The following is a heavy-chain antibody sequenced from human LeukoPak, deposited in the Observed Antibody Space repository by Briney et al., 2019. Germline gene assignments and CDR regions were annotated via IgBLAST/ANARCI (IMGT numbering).Heavy chain of an antibody. V-gene: IGHV3-74*01. Sequence: PGGSLRLSCAASGFTFSSYWMNWVRQAPGKGLVWVSRIASDGSSTTYADSVKGRFSISRDNAKNSLYLQMNSLRAEDTAVYYCARDRCSSTTCSGPYYYGMDVWGQGTTVTVSS. CDR1: GFTFSSYW. CDR2: IASDGSST. J-gene: IGHJ6*02. CDR3: ARDRCSSTTCSGPYYYGMDV. D-gene: IGHD2-2*01.